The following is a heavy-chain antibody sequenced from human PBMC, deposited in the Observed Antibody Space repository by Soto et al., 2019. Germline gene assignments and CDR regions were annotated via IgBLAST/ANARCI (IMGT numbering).Heavy chain of an antibody. Sequence: SVKVSCKASGGTFSSYAISWVRQAPGQGLEWMGGIIPIFGTANYAQKFQGRVTITADESTSTAYMELSSLRSEDTAVYYCARRLYCSSTSCYYYYGMDVWGQGTTVTGSS. CDR3: ARRLYCSSTSCYYYYGMDV. CDR2: IIPIFGTA. J-gene: IGHJ6*02. CDR1: GGTFSSYA. D-gene: IGHD2-2*01. V-gene: IGHV1-69*13.